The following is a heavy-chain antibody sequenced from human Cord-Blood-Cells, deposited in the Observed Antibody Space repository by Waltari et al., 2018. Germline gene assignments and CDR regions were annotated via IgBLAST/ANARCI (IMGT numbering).Heavy chain of an antibody. CDR3: ATRDDNWNWFDP. J-gene: IGHJ5*02. V-gene: IGHV4-34*01. D-gene: IGHD1-20*01. Sequence: QVQLQQWGAGLLKPSETLSLTCAVYGGSFSGYYWSWIRQPPGKGLEWSGEINHSGSTNYNPSLKSRVTISVDTSKNQFSLKLSSVTAADTAVYYCATRDDNWNWFDPWGQGTLVTVSS. CDR1: GGSFSGYY. CDR2: INHSGST.